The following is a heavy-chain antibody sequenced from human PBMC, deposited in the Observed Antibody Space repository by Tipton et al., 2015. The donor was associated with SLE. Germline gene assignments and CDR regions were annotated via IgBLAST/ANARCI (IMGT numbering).Heavy chain of an antibody. Sequence: QSGAEVKKPGSPVRVSCKTSGGTFTNYAFNWVRQAPGQGLEWVGKIVPLFGTTDYAPNFQGRVTFTADKSTKTAYMEVSSLTSADSAVYYCSAASSPRDYYMDVWGKGTAVSVSS. CDR2: IVPLFGTT. CDR3: SAASSPRDYYMDV. D-gene: IGHD2-2*01. CDR1: GGTFTNYA. V-gene: IGHV1-69*06. J-gene: IGHJ6*03.